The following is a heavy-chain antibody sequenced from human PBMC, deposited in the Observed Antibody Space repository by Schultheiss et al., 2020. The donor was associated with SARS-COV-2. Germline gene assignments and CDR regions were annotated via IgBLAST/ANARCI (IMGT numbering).Heavy chain of an antibody. V-gene: IGHV4-34*01. D-gene: IGHD2-15*01. Sequence: SETLSLTCAVYGGSFSGYYWSWIRQPPGKGLEWIGEINHSGSTNYNPSLKSRLTISVDTSKNQFSLKLSSVTAADTAVYYCARVSYCSGGSCYPREKGTFDYWGQGTLVTVSS. CDR3: ARVSYCSGGSCYPREKGTFDY. CDR1: GGSFSGYY. J-gene: IGHJ4*02. CDR2: INHSGST.